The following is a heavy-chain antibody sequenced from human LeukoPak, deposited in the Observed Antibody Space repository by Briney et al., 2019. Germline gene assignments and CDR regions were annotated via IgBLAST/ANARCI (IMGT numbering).Heavy chain of an antibody. CDR1: GYSFTSYW. CDR3: ARHPYDSLHYYYYGMDV. CDR2: IYPGDSDT. D-gene: IGHD3-22*01. J-gene: IGHJ6*02. V-gene: IGHV5-51*01. Sequence: GESLKISCKGSGYSFTSYWIGWVRQMPGKGLEWMGIIYPGDSDTRYSPSFQGQVTISADKSISTAYLQWSSLKASDTAMYHCARHPYDSLHYYYYGMDVWGQGTTVTVSS.